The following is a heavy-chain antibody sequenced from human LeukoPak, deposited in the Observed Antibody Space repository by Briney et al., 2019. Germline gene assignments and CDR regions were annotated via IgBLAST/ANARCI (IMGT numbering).Heavy chain of an antibody. J-gene: IGHJ6*04. CDR1: GFTFSSYG. CDR2: IWYDGSNK. Sequence: GGSLRLSRAASGFTFSSYGMHWVRQAPGKGLEWVAVIWYDGSNKYYADSVKGRFTISRDNSKNTLYLQMNSLRAEDTAVYYCARVDYYGSGPYYYYGMDVWGKGTTVTVSS. CDR3: ARVDYYGSGPYYYYGMDV. D-gene: IGHD3-10*01. V-gene: IGHV3-33*01.